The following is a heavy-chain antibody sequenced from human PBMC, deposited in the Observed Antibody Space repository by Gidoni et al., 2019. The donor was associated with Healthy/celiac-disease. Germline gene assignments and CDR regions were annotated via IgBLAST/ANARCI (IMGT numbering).Heavy chain of an antibody. CDR2: IYYSGST. Sequence: QVQLQESGPGLVKPSQTLSLTCTVSGGSISSGGYYWSWIRQHPGKGLEWIGYIYYSGSTYYNPSLKSRVTISVDTSKNQFSLKLSSVTAADTAVYYCAREPPIYYYDSSGYSPSDIWGQGTMVTVSS. J-gene: IGHJ3*02. D-gene: IGHD3-22*01. CDR3: AREPPIYYYDSSGYSPSDI. CDR1: GGSISSGGYY. V-gene: IGHV4-31*03.